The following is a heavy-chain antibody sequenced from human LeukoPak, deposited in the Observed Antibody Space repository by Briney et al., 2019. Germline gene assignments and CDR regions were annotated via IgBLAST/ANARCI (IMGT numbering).Heavy chain of an antibody. J-gene: IGHJ6*02. CDR2: INHSGST. CDR1: GGSFSGYY. V-gene: IGHV4-34*01. CDR3: ARGRGRYYYGSGSYPHQLPYYYYYGMDV. Sequence: PSETLSLTCAVYGGSFSGYYWSWIRQPPGKGLEWIGEINHSGSTNYNPSLKSRVTISVDTSKNQFSLKLSSVTAADTAVYYCARGRGRYYYGSGSYPHQLPYYYYYGMDVWGQGTTVTVSS. D-gene: IGHD3-10*01.